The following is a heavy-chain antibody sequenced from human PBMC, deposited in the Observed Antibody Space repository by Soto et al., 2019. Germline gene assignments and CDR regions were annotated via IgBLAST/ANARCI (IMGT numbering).Heavy chain of an antibody. CDR2: IIPIFGTA. D-gene: IGHD3-9*01. Sequence: QVQLVQSGAEVKKPGSSVKVSCKASGGTFSSYAISWVRQAPGQGLEWMGGIIPIFGTANYAQKFQGRVTITADESTSTAYMELSSLRSEDTAVYYCARSVLRYFDWHPPGCSWFDPWGQGTLVTVSS. CDR3: ARSVLRYFDWHPPGCSWFDP. CDR1: GGTFSSYA. V-gene: IGHV1-69*12. J-gene: IGHJ5*02.